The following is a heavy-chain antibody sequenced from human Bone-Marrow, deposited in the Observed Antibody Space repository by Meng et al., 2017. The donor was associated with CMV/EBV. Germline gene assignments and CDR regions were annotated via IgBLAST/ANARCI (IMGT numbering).Heavy chain of an antibody. D-gene: IGHD6-13*01. CDR1: GYTFTSYG. Sequence: VKVSCKASGYTFTSYGISWVRQAPGQGLEWMGWISAYNGNTNYAQKLQGRVTMTTDTSTSTAYMELRSLRSDDMAVYYCAKQLAPNYYYYGMDVWGQGTTVTVSS. J-gene: IGHJ6*02. V-gene: IGHV1-18*03. CDR3: AKQLAPNYYYYGMDV. CDR2: ISAYNGNT.